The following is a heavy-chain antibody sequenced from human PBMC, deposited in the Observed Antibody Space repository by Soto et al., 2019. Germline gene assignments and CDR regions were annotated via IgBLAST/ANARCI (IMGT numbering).Heavy chain of an antibody. CDR2: IYWDDDK. CDR1: GFSLSTSGVG. J-gene: IGHJ4*02. V-gene: IGHV2-5*02. CDR3: AHSLAPRIFDY. Sequence: QITLKESGPTLVKPTQTLTLTCTFSGFSLSTSGVGVGWIRQPPGKALEWLALIYWDDDKRYSTSLKSRLTITKDTTKNQVDLTLTTMDPVDTAKYSCAHSLAPRIFDYWGQGTLVTVSS.